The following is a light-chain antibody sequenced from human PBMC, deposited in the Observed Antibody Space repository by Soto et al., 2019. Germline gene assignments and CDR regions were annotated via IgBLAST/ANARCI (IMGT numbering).Light chain of an antibody. CDR2: GAS. J-gene: IGKJ1*01. CDR1: QAISND. CDR3: LHDYTYPST. Sequence: AIQMTQSPSSLYASVGDRVTITGRASQAISNDLGWYQQNPGKAPTLLIFGASNLQVGFPVRISASGSGTNLPLTISNLRPADVASDYLLHDYTYPSTFGQRTKVDI. V-gene: IGKV1-6*01.